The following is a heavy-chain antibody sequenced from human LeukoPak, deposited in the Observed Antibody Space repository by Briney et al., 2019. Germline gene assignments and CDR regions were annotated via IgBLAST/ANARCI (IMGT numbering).Heavy chain of an antibody. CDR1: GGSISSSSYY. D-gene: IGHD3-10*01. V-gene: IGHV4-39*07. CDR3: ARTVYGSGSYQIDY. Sequence: SETLSLTCTVSGGSISSSSYYWGWIRQPPGKGLEWIGSIYYSGSTYYNPSLKSRVTISVDTSKNQFSLKLSSVTAADTAVYYCARTVYGSGSYQIDYWGQGTLVTVSS. CDR2: IYYSGST. J-gene: IGHJ4*02.